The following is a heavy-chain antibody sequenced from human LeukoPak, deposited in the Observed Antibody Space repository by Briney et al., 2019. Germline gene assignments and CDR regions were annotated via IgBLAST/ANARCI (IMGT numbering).Heavy chain of an antibody. Sequence: NPSETLSLTCAVYGVSFSGYYWSWIRQPPGKGLEWIGYIYYSGTTNYNPSLKSRVSMSVDTSKNQFSLKLSSVTAADTAVYYCARERQLWTYYYYYYMDVWGKGTTVTVSS. V-gene: IGHV4-59*01. CDR2: IYYSGTT. J-gene: IGHJ6*03. CDR3: ARERQLWTYYYYYYMDV. D-gene: IGHD5-18*01. CDR1: GVSFSGYY.